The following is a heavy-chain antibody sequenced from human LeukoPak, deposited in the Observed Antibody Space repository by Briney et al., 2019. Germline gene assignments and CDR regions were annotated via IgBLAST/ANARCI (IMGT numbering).Heavy chain of an antibody. CDR1: RDSVSSNTAA. J-gene: IGHJ3*02. CDR2: TFYRSKWYD. Sequence: SQTLSLTCAISRDSVSSNTAAWNWIRQSPSRGLEWLGRTFYRSKWYDDYAPSVKSRITINPDTSKNQFSLHLNSVTPEDTAVYYCAREVAGTWAFDIWGQGTMVTVS. V-gene: IGHV6-1*01. CDR3: AREVAGTWAFDI. D-gene: IGHD6-19*01.